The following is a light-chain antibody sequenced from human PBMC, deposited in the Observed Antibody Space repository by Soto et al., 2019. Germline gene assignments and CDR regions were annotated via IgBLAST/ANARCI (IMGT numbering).Light chain of an antibody. CDR2: DVS. V-gene: IGLV2-18*02. Sequence: QSVLTQPPSVSGSPGQSVTISCTGTSSNIGSYNRVSWYQQPPGTAPKLIIYDVSNRPSGIPDRFSGSKSGTTASLTISGLPEDDDAYYYWASYTTIITVVFGGGTQLTVL. CDR1: SSNIGSYNR. J-gene: IGLJ2*01. CDR3: ASYTTIITVV.